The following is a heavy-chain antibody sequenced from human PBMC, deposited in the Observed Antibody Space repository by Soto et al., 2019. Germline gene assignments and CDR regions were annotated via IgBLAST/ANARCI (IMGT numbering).Heavy chain of an antibody. CDR3: AREEYSFGYDY. CDR2: IYPGDSDT. CDR1: GYSITIYC. V-gene: IGHV5-51*01. D-gene: IGHD5-18*01. J-gene: IGHJ4*02. Sequence: PGESLKISCKGSGYSITIYCIGWVLQMPGKGLEWMGIIYPGDSDTRYSPSFQGQVTISADKSISTAYLQWSSLKASDTAMYYCAREEYSFGYDYWGQGTLVTVSS.